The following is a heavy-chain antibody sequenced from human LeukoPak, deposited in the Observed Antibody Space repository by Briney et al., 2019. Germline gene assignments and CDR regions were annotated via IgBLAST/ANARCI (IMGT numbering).Heavy chain of an antibody. CDR2: ISSSSSTI. Sequence: PGGSLRLSCAASGFTFSSYSMNWVRQAPGKGLEWVSYISSSSSTIYYADSVKGRFTISRDNAKNSLYLQMNSLRAEDTAVYYCARASHFLDYGGNPEDIWGQGTMVTVSS. J-gene: IGHJ3*02. CDR3: ARASHFLDYGGNPEDI. D-gene: IGHD4-23*01. V-gene: IGHV3-48*01. CDR1: GFTFSSYS.